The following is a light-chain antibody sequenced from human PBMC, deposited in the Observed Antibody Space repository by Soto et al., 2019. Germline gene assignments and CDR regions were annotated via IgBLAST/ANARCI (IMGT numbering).Light chain of an antibody. J-gene: IGLJ2*01. CDR1: SSDGGGYNY. Sequence: QSVLTQPASVSGSPGQSITISCTGTSSDGGGYNYVSWYQQYPGKAPKIIIHGVTNRPSGVSDRFSGSKSGNTASLTVSGLQAEDESDYYCSSYTSSNTVIFGGGTKLTVL. V-gene: IGLV2-14*01. CDR2: GVT. CDR3: SSYTSSNTVI.